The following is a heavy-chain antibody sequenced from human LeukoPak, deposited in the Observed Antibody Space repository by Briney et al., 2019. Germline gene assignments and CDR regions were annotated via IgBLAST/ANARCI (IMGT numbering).Heavy chain of an antibody. Sequence: SETLSLTCAVYGGSFSGYYWSWIRQPPGKGLEWIGEINHSGSTNYNPSLKSRVTISVDTSKNQFSLKLSSVTAADTAVYYCARGVSRRTDYYDSSGYYPDNWGQGTLVTLSS. CDR1: GGSFSGYY. V-gene: IGHV4-34*01. CDR3: ARGVSRRTDYYDSSGYYPDN. D-gene: IGHD3-22*01. J-gene: IGHJ4*02. CDR2: INHSGST.